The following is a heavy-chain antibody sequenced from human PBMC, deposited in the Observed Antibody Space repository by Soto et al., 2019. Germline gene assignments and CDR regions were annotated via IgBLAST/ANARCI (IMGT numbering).Heavy chain of an antibody. V-gene: IGHV4-39*01. CDR2: IYYSGST. Sequence: SETLSLTCTVSGGSISSSSYYWGWIRQPPGKGLEWIGSIYYSGSTYYNPSLKSRVTISVDTSKNQFSLKLSSVTAADTAVYYCARHLVAGTGDYYYYGMDVWGQGTTVTVSS. J-gene: IGHJ6*02. CDR1: GGSISSSSYY. CDR3: ARHLVAGTGDYYYYGMDV. D-gene: IGHD6-19*01.